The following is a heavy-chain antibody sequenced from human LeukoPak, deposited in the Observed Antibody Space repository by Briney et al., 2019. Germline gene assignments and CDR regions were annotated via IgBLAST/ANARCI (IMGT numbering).Heavy chain of an antibody. CDR1: GGSISSGGYY. J-gene: IGHJ3*02. CDR2: IYYSGST. D-gene: IGHD1-14*01. V-gene: IGHV4-31*03. Sequence: SQTLSLTCTVSGGSISSGGYYWSWIRQHPGKGLEWIGYIYYSGSTYYNPSLKSRVTISVDTSKNQFSLKLSSVTAADTAVYFCTRDITDGRAFDIWGQGTMVTVSS. CDR3: TRDITDGRAFDI.